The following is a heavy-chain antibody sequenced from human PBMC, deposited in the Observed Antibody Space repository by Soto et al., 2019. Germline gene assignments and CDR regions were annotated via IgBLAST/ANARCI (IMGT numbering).Heavy chain of an antibody. CDR2: ISGSGGST. Sequence: XXSLRLSFAASGFTFSSYAMSWVLQAPGKGLEWVSAISGSGGSTYYADSVKGRFTISRDNSKNTLYLQMNSLRAQDTAVYYCAKPITIFGVGRAFDIWGQGTMVTVSS. D-gene: IGHD3-3*01. CDR1: GFTFSSYA. V-gene: IGHV3-23*01. CDR3: AKPITIFGVGRAFDI. J-gene: IGHJ3*02.